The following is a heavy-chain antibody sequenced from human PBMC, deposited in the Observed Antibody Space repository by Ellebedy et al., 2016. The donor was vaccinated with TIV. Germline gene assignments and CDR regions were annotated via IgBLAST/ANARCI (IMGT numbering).Heavy chain of an antibody. CDR3: LRPVLRQTAAGGSDVDY. Sequence: CSDSVKGRFTVSRDNAKNTLHLQMNSLTTEDTAIYYCLRPVLRQTAAGGSDVDYWGQGTLVTVSS. V-gene: IGHV3-9*01. D-gene: IGHD2-2*01. J-gene: IGHJ4*02.